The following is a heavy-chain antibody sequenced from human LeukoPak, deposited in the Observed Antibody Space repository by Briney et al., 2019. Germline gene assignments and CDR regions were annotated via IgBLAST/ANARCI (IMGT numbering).Heavy chain of an antibody. J-gene: IGHJ4*02. CDR1: GYTFTSYY. D-gene: IGHD3-10*01. CDR2: INPNSRGT. CDR3: ARAHIAAPLLTY. Sequence: SVKLSCNASGYTFTSYYMHWVRQAPGPALELMGWINPNSRGTNYAQKFQGRVTITRDTSISTAYMELSRLRSDDTAVYYCARAHIAAPLLTYWGQRTLVTVSS. V-gene: IGHV1-2*02.